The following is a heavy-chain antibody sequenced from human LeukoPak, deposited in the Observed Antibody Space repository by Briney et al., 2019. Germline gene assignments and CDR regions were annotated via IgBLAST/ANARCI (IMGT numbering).Heavy chain of an antibody. CDR3: ARHYESSGYWHYDYYMDV. CDR2: IYSSGTT. J-gene: IGHJ6*03. V-gene: IGHV4-4*07. D-gene: IGHD3-22*01. Sequence: SETLSLTCTVSGGSISSSSWNWIRQPAGKGPEWIGRIYSSGTTNYNPSLNSRITISVDTSKNQFSLRLTSVTAADTAIYYCARHYESSGYWHYDYYMDVWGKGTTVTVSS. CDR1: GGSISSSS.